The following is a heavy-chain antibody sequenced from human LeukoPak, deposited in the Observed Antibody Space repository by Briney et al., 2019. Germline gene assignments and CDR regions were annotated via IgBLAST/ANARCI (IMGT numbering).Heavy chain of an antibody. Sequence: GGSLRLSCAASGFTVSSDYMSWVRQAPGKGLEWVSVIYSGGSTYYADSVKGRFSISRDKSKNTVYLQMNSLRFEDTAMYYCARNWFDPWGQGTLVTVSS. CDR3: ARNWFDP. CDR2: IYSGGST. V-gene: IGHV3-53*05. J-gene: IGHJ5*02. CDR1: GFTVSSDY.